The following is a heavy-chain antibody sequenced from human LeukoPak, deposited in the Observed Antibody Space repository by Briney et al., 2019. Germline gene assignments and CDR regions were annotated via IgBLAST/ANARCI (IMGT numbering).Heavy chain of an antibody. J-gene: IGHJ4*02. V-gene: IGHV3-74*01. Sequence: GGSLRLSCAVSGFTFSNYWMHWVRQAPGKGLVWVSRIKSDGSRTDYADSVKGRFTISRDNAKNTLYLQMNSLRAEDTAMYYCARELPFDYWGQGTLVTVSS. CDR1: GFTFSNYW. CDR2: IKSDGSRT. D-gene: IGHD2-15*01. CDR3: ARELPFDY.